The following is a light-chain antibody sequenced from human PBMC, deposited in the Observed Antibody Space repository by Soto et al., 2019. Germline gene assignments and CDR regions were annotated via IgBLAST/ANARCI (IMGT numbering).Light chain of an antibody. CDR1: QDISNY. Sequence: DIQMTQSPSSLSASVGDRVTITCQASQDISNYLNWYQQKPGKAPKLLIYDASNLETGVPSRFSGSGSGTDFTCTISSLQPEDIATYYCQQRAFGGGTKVEIK. CDR2: DAS. V-gene: IGKV1-33*01. CDR3: QQRA. J-gene: IGKJ4*01.